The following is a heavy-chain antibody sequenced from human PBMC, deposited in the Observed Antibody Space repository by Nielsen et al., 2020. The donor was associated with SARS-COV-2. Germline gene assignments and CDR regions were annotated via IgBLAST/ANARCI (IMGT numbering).Heavy chain of an antibody. Sequence: GGSLRLSCAASGFSFNNYGMHWVRQAPGKGLEWVAYVSYEGSKEFYADSVKGRFTISRDFSKTTLYLQMNSLRAEDTAMYYCAKDRATSMIYFRRGGPDYWGQGTLVTVSS. CDR1: GFSFNNYG. D-gene: IGHD3/OR15-3a*01. J-gene: IGHJ4*02. CDR3: AKDRATSMIYFRRGGPDY. CDR2: VSYEGSKE. V-gene: IGHV3-30*18.